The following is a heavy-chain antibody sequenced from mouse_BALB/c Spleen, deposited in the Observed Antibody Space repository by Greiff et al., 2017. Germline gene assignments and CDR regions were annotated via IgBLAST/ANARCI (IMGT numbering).Heavy chain of an antibody. CDR3: ARHEVDY. J-gene: IGHJ4*01. CDR2: ISSGGSYT. Sequence: EVQVVESGGGLVKPGGSLKLSCAASGFTFSSYAMSWVRQTPEKRLEWVATISSGGSYTYYPDSVKGRFTISRDNAKNTLYLQMSSLRSEDTAMYYCARHEVDYWGQGTSVTVSS. V-gene: IGHV5-9-3*01. CDR1: GFTFSSYA.